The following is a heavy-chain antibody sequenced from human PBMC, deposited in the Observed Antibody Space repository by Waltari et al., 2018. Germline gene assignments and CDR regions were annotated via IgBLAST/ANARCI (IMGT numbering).Heavy chain of an antibody. CDR2: ISGSGGST. CDR1: GFTFSSYA. J-gene: IGHJ4*02. Sequence: EVQLLESGGGLVQPGGSLRLSCAASGFTFSSYAMSWVRQAPGKGLGWGSAISGSGGSTYYADAVKGRFTISRDNSKNTLYLQMNSLRAEDTAVYYCANLKYSSQTHWGQGTLVTVSS. V-gene: IGHV3-23*01. CDR3: ANLKYSSQTH. D-gene: IGHD6-6*01.